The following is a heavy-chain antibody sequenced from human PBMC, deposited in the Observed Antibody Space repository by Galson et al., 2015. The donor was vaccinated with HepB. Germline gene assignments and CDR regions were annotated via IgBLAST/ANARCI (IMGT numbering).Heavy chain of an antibody. Sequence: QSGAEVKKPGESLKISCETSGYNFTSYWIAWVRQMPGKGLEWMGIIYPGDSDTRYNPSFQGQVTISADKSISTVYLQWRSLKASDSAIYYCARQGHYCSGGNCYSGNWFDPWGQGTLVTVSS. CDR3: ARQGHYCSGGNCYSGNWFDP. CDR1: GYNFTSYW. CDR2: IYPGDSDT. J-gene: IGHJ5*02. V-gene: IGHV5-51*01. D-gene: IGHD2-15*01.